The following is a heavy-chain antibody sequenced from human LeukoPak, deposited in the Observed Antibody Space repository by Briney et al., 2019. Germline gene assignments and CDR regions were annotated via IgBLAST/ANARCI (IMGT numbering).Heavy chain of an antibody. CDR3: ARFPYYYGMDV. CDR2: IYYSGST. CDR1: GGSISSSSYY. Sequence: PSETLSLTCTVSGGSISSSSYYWGWIRQPPGKGLEWIGSIYYSGSTYYNPSLKSRVTISVDTSKNQFSLKLSSVTAADTAVHYCARFPYYYGMDVWGQGTTVTVSS. V-gene: IGHV4-39*01. J-gene: IGHJ6*02.